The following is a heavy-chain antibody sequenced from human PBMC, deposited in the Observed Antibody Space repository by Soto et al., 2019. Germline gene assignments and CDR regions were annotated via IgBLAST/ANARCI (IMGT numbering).Heavy chain of an antibody. CDR2: INPTSGST. CDR1: GYTFTNYY. Sequence: QVQLVQSGAEVKKPGASVKVSCRASGYTFTNYYIHWVRQAPGQGLEWLAIINPTSGSTNYAQEFQGRVSLTMDTSTSTVYMELSGLRSEDTAMFYCARDLPAADHWGQGTLVTVSS. V-gene: IGHV1-46*01. CDR3: ARDLPAADH. J-gene: IGHJ4*02. D-gene: IGHD2-2*01.